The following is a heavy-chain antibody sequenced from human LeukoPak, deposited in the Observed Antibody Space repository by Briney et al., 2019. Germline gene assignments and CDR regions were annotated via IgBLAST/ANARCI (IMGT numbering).Heavy chain of an antibody. V-gene: IGHV3-43D*03. CDR1: GFTFDDYA. J-gene: IGHJ3*02. Sequence: GGSLRLSCAASGFTFDDYAMHWVRQAPGKGLEWVSLISWDGGSTYYADSVKGRFTISRDNSKNSLYLQMNSLRAEDTALYYCAKETENYYDSSGYAFDIWGQGTMVTLSS. CDR2: ISWDGGST. CDR3: AKETENYYDSSGYAFDI. D-gene: IGHD3-22*01.